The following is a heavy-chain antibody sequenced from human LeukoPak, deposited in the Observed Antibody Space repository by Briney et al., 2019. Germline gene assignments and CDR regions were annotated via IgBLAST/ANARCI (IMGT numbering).Heavy chain of an antibody. CDR2: IYYSGST. J-gene: IGHJ5*02. CDR3: ARDHGGAAAATNWFDP. Sequence: NLSETLSLTCTVSGGSISSYYWSWIRPPPGKGLEWIGYIYYSGSTNYNPSLKSRVTISVDTSKNQFSLKLSSVTAADTAVYYCARDHGGAAAATNWFDPWGQGTLVTVSS. D-gene: IGHD6-13*01. CDR1: GGSISSYY. V-gene: IGHV4-59*01.